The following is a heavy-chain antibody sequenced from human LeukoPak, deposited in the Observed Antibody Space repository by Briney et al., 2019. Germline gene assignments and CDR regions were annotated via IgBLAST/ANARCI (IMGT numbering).Heavy chain of an antibody. J-gene: IGHJ4*02. CDR1: GFTFSDYY. D-gene: IGHD3-22*01. CDR3: LTYYYDSSGYWIFDY. Sequence: GGSLRLSCAASGFTFSDYYMSWIRQAPGKGLEWVSYISNSASNIYYADSVKGRFTISRDNAKSSLYLQMNSLRAEDTAVYYCLTYYYDSSGYWIFDYWGQGTLVTVSS. CDR2: ISNSASNI. V-gene: IGHV3-11*04.